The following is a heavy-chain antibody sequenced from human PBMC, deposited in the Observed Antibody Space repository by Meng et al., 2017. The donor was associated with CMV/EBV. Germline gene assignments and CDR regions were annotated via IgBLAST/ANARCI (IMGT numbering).Heavy chain of an antibody. CDR1: GFTFRDYY. CDR3: ARRVGWFGVVIAFDF. V-gene: IGHV3-11*01. Sequence: GESLKISCAASGFTFRDYYMSWIRQSPGKGLGWVSYISSSGSTIYYADSVKGRFTISRDNAKNSLYLQMNSLRAEDTAVYYCARRVGWFGVVIAFDFWGQGTLVTVSS. J-gene: IGHJ4*02. D-gene: IGHD3-3*01. CDR2: ISSSGSTI.